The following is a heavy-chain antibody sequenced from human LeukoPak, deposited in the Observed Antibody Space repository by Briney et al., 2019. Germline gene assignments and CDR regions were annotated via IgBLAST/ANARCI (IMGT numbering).Heavy chain of an antibody. J-gene: IGHJ4*02. V-gene: IGHV4-39*07. CDR2: IYHSGST. CDR3: ASGYQLGY. D-gene: IGHD2-2*01. Sequence: KSSETLSLTCTVSGGSISSSSYYWGWIRQPPGKGLEWIGSIYHSGSTNYNPSLKSRVTISVDTSKNQFSLKLSSVTAADTAVYYCASGYQLGYWGQGTLVTVSS. CDR1: GGSISSSSYY.